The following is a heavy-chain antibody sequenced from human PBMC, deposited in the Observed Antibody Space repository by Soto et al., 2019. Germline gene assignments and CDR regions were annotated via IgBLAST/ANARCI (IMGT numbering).Heavy chain of an antibody. CDR3: AIAPRCGGVIYGDWLDP. V-gene: IGHV1-3*01. D-gene: IGHD2-21*01. Sequence: QVQLVQSGAEVKKPGASVRVSCRTSGYTFTSYAIHWVRQAPGQGLEWMAWSSVCNGNTKYSQKFQGRVTVSRDTAASPASRQLSSLRSEGTAVYDGAIAPRCGGVIYGDWLDPWGQGTLVNAS. CDR2: SSVCNGNT. CDR1: GYTFTSYA. J-gene: IGHJ5*02.